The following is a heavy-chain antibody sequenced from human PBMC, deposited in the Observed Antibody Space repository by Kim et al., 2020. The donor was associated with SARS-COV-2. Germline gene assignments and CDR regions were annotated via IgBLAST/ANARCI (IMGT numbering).Heavy chain of an antibody. D-gene: IGHD2-15*01. CDR3: AKDIGVVAATPFDY. Sequence: GSVNGRFTITRDNAKNSLYLQMNSLRAEDTALYYCAKDIGVVAATPFDYWGQGTLVTVSS. J-gene: IGHJ4*02. V-gene: IGHV3-9*01.